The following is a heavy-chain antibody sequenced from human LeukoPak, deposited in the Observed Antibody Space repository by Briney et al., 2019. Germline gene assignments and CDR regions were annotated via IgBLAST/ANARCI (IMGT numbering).Heavy chain of an antibody. D-gene: IGHD1-26*01. CDR3: ARGSYGDY. CDR2: IYYSGST. CDR1: GVFITSYY. J-gene: IGHJ4*02. V-gene: IGHV4-59*01. Sequence: PSETLSLTCTVSGVFITSYYWSWIRQPPGKGLEWIGYIYYSGSTNYNPSLKSRVTMSVDTSKNQFSLKLSSVTATDTAVYYCARGSYGDYWGQGILVTVSS.